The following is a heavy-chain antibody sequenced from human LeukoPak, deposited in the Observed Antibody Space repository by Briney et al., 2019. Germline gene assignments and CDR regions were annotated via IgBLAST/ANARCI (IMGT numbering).Heavy chain of an antibody. CDR2: IYTSGST. J-gene: IGHJ4*02. V-gene: IGHV4-4*07. Sequence: SETLSLTCTVSGGSISSYYWSWIRQPAGKGLEWIGRIYTSGSTNYNPSLKSRVTMSVDTSKNQFSLKLSSVTAADTAVYYCAREKVPYYDILTGRRPYYFDYWGQGTLATVSS. CDR1: GGSISSYY. CDR3: AREKVPYYDILTGRRPYYFDY. D-gene: IGHD3-9*01.